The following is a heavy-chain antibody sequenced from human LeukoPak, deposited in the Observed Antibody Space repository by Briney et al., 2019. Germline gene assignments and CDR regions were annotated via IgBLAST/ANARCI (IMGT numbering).Heavy chain of an antibody. J-gene: IGHJ4*02. Sequence: GGSLRLSCAASGFTFSSYAMSWVRQAPGKGLEWVSAISGSGGSTNCADSVKGRFTISRDNSKNTLYLQLNSLRAEDTAVYYCAKDSRYSSCWYSYYFDYWGQGTLVTVSS. CDR2: ISGSGGST. CDR1: GFTFSSYA. D-gene: IGHD6-13*01. CDR3: AKDSRYSSCWYSYYFDY. V-gene: IGHV3-23*01.